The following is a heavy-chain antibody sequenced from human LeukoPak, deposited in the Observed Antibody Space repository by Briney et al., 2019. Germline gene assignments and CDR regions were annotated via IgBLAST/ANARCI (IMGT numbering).Heavy chain of an antibody. CDR3: ARAISETMVRGVIGHWFNP. J-gene: IGHJ5*02. Sequence: SQTLSLTCTVSGGSISSGGYYWSWIRQHPGKGLEWIGYIYYSGSTYYNPSLKSRVTISVDTSKNQFSLKLSSVTAADTAVYYCARAISETMVRGVIGHWFNPWGQGTLVTVSS. D-gene: IGHD3-10*01. CDR2: IYYSGST. CDR1: GGSISSGGYY. V-gene: IGHV4-31*03.